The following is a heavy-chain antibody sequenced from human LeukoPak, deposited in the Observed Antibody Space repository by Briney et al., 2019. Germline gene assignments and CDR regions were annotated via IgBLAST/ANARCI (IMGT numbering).Heavy chain of an antibody. CDR3: ARHPKEITIFGVVNF. Sequence: PGGSLRLSCAASGFTFSSYWMSWVCQAPGKGLEWVANIKQDGSEKYYVDSVKGRFTISRDNAKNSLYLQMNSLRAEDTAVYYCARHPKEITIFGVVNFWGQGTLVTVSS. CDR2: IKQDGSEK. J-gene: IGHJ4*02. V-gene: IGHV3-7*01. CDR1: GFTFSSYW. D-gene: IGHD3-3*01.